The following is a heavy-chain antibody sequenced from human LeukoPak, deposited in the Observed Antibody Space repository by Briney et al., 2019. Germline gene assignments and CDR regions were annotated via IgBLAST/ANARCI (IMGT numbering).Heavy chain of an antibody. V-gene: IGHV3-23*01. CDR3: AKDPRKSDEAFDI. CDR1: GFTFSSYG. CDR2: ISGSGGST. Sequence: GGSLRLSCAASGFTFSSYGMSWVRQAPGKGLEWVSGISGSGGSTYYADSVKGRFTISRDNSKNTLYLQMNSLRAEDTAVYYCAKDPRKSDEAFDIWGQGTMVTVSS. J-gene: IGHJ3*02.